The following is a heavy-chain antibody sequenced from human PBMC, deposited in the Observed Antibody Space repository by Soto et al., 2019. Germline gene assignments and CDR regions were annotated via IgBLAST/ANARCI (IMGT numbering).Heavy chain of an antibody. CDR2: IWYDGSNK. CDR1: GFTFSSYG. J-gene: IGHJ4*02. V-gene: IGHV3-33*01. Sequence: QVQLVESGGGLVQPGRSLRLSCAASGFTFSSYGMHWVRQAPGKGLEWVAVIWYDGSNKYYADSVKGRFTISRDNSKNALYMEMNSRRAEDMAVYYCARDVRWVAGEGTLDYWGQGALVNVS. D-gene: IGHD4-17*01. CDR3: ARDVRWVAGEGTLDY.